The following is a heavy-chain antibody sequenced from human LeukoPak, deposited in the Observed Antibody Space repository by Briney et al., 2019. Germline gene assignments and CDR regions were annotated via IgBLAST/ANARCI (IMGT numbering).Heavy chain of an antibody. D-gene: IGHD3-10*01. CDR3: AKGSEYYGSVTSKKTD. Sequence: GGSLRLSCAAAGFTFSDYWMTWVRQFPGQGLEWVANIKQDGSESYYVDSVKGRFTISRDNSKNTLYVQMTSLRAEDTAIYYCAKGSEYYGSVTSKKTDWGQGTLVTVSS. J-gene: IGHJ4*02. CDR1: GFTFSDYW. V-gene: IGHV3-7*03. CDR2: IKQDGSES.